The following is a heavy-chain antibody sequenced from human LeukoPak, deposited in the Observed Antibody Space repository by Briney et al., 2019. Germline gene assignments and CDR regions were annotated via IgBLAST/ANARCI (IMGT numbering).Heavy chain of an antibody. D-gene: IGHD3-9*01. Sequence: SETLSLTCTVSGVSISSSSYYWGWIRQPSGKGLEWIGSIYYSGSTYYNPSLKSRVTISVDTSKNQFSLKLSSVTAADTAVYYCARHNDILTGSFFDYWGQGTLVTVSS. CDR1: GVSISSSSYY. CDR2: IYYSGST. J-gene: IGHJ4*02. V-gene: IGHV4-39*01. CDR3: ARHNDILTGSFFDY.